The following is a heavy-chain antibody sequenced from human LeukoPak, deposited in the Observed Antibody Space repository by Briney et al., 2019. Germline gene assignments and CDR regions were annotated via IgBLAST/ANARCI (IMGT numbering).Heavy chain of an antibody. CDR3: AKDLGSVVTPPSLDY. CDR1: GFTFSSHW. V-gene: IGHV3-23*01. D-gene: IGHD4-23*01. Sequence: PGGSLRLSCAASGFTFSSHWMTWVRQAPGKGLEWVSAASGSGGSTYYADSVKGRFTISRDNSKNTLYLQMNSLRAEDTAVYYCAKDLGSVVTPPSLDYWGQGTLVTVSS. CDR2: ASGSGGST. J-gene: IGHJ4*02.